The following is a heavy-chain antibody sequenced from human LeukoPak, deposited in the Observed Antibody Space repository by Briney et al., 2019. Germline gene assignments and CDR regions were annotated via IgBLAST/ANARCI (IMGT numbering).Heavy chain of an antibody. V-gene: IGHV3-66*01. CDR2: IFSHGET. J-gene: IGHJ5*02. CDR1: GFTVGNNY. CDR3: ARAPHYYGSRFDP. Sequence: GGSLRLSCAASGFTVGNNYMNWVRQAPGKGLEWVSLIFSHGETSYADSVKGRFTISRDNSKNTLYLQMNGLRVEDTAVYYCARAPHYYGSRFDPWGQGTLVTVSS. D-gene: IGHD3-10*01.